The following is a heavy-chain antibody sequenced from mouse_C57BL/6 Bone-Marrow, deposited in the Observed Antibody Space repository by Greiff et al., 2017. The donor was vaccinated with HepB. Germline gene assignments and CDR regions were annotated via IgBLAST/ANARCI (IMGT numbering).Heavy chain of an antibody. CDR2: IHPNSGST. V-gene: IGHV1-64*01. J-gene: IGHJ2*01. Sequence: QVQLQQPGAELVKPGASVKLSCKASGYTFTSYWMHWVQQRPGQGLEWIGMIHPNSGSTNYTEKFKSKTTLTVDNSTSTAYMQLSSLTSEDSAVYYCARFEGGYFDYWGQGTPLTVSS. CDR3: ARFEGGYFDY. CDR1: GYTFTSYW.